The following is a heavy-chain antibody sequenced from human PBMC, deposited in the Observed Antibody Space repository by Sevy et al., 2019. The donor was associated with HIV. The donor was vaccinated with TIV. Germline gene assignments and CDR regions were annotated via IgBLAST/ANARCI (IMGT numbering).Heavy chain of an antibody. CDR1: GFTFTTSG. Sequence: GGSLRLSCAASGFTFTTSGMHWVRQAPGKGLEWLSYISTGTDHIYYADSAKGRFTISRDDAKKSVYLEMKSLRDQDTALYYCVRRGVDAYNVYFDLWGQGTLVTVSS. D-gene: IGHD3-10*01. V-gene: IGHV3-21*05. J-gene: IGHJ4*02. CDR3: VRRGVDAYNVYFDL. CDR2: ISTGTDHI.